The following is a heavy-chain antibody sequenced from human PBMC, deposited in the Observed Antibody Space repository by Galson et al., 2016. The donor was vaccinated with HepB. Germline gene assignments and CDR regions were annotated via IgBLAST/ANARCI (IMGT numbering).Heavy chain of an antibody. CDR2: IYPSDSDT. CDR1: GYSFTNYW. V-gene: IGHV5-51*01. CDR3: ARLGNVGQWLVRAFDY. D-gene: IGHD6-19*01. Sequence: QSGAEVKKPGESLKISCKGSGYSFTNYWIAWVRQMSGKGLESMGIIYPSDSDTRYSPSFQGQVTISADKSISTAYLQWNTLKASDTAMYYCARLGNVGQWLVRAFDYWGQGTLVTVSS. J-gene: IGHJ4*02.